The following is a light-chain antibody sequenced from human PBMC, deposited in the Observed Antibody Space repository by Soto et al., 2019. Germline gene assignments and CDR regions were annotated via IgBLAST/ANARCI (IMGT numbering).Light chain of an antibody. J-gene: IGKJ5*01. Sequence: EIGLRQSPAPRPFSPGEKAPPSSGAGQSVNTNYLAWYQQKSGQAPRLLIYGASSRATGIPDRFSGSGSGTDFTLTISRLEPEDFAAYFCQQYGSSPITFGQGTRLEIK. V-gene: IGKV3-20*01. CDR3: QQYGSSPIT. CDR2: GAS. CDR1: QSVNTNY.